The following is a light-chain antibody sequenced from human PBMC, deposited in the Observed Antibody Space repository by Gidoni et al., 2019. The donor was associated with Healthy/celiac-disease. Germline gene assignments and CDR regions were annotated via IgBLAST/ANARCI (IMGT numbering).Light chain of an antibody. Sequence: SSEPPQDPAVSVALGQTVRITCQGDSLRSYYASWYPQKPGQAPVLVIYGKNNRPSGIPDRFSGSSSGNTASLTITGAQAEDEADYDCNSRDSSGNHLGVFGTGTKVTVL. CDR1: SLRSYY. J-gene: IGLJ1*01. CDR2: GKN. CDR3: NSRDSSGNHLGV. V-gene: IGLV3-19*01.